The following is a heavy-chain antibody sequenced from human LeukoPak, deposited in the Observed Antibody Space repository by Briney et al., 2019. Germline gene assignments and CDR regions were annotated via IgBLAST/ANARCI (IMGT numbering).Heavy chain of an antibody. V-gene: IGHV1-69*04. CDR1: GYTFTSYG. D-gene: IGHD6-19*01. Sequence: ASVKVSCKASGYTFTSYGINWVRQATGQGLEWMGRIIPILGIASYAQKFQGRVTITADKSTSTAYMELSSLRSEDTAVYYCAREIDIGSSGWYDYWGQGTLVTVSS. CDR2: IIPILGIA. J-gene: IGHJ4*02. CDR3: AREIDIGSSGWYDY.